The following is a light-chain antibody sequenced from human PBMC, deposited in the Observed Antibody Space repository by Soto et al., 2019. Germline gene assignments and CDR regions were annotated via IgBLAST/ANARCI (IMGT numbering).Light chain of an antibody. Sequence: EIVLTQSPGTLSLSPGERATLSCRASQSVSSSYLAWYQQKPGQAPRPLIYGASSRATGIPDRFSGSGSGTDFTLTIRRLEPEDCAVYCCLQYGSSPYTFGQGTKLEIK. CDR1: QSVSSSY. V-gene: IGKV3-20*01. CDR3: LQYGSSPYT. J-gene: IGKJ2*01. CDR2: GAS.